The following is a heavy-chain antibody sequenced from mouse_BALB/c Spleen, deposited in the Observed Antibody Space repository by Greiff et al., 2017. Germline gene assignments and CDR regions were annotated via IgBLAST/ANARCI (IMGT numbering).Heavy chain of an antibody. Sequence: VKLVESGGGLVKPGGSLKLSCAASGFTFSDYYMNWVRQTPEKRLEWVATISDGGSYTYYPDSVKGRFTITRDNAKNNLYLQMSRLKSEDTALYYFARGGVGPLDYWGQGTTLTVSS. CDR3: ARGGVGPLDY. D-gene: IGHD4-1*01. CDR2: ISDGGSYT. J-gene: IGHJ2*01. CDR1: GFTFSDYY. V-gene: IGHV5-4*02.